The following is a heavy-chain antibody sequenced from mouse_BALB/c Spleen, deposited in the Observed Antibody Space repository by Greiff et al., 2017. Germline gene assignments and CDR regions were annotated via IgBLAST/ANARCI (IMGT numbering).Heavy chain of an antibody. V-gene: IGHV1S34*01. D-gene: IGHD1-1*01. CDR1: GYSFTGYY. Sequence: LVKTGASVKISCKASGYSFTGYYMHWVKQSHEKSLEWIGYISCYNGATSYNQKFKGKATFTVDTSSSTAYMQFNSLTSEDSAVYYCARGGTTVVNFDYWGQGTTLTVSS. J-gene: IGHJ2*01. CDR3: ARGGTTVVNFDY. CDR2: ISCYNGAT.